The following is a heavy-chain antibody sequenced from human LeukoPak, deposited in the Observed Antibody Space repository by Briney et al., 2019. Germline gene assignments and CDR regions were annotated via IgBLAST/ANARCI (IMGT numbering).Heavy chain of an antibody. CDR3: ARRVAGVDC. CDR1: GYTFSSYD. D-gene: IGHD6-19*01. V-gene: IGHV1-8*01. Sequence: ASVKVSCKASGYTFSSYDINWVRQATGQGLEWVGWMNPNNGNTGYAQKFQGRVIMTRNTSISTAYMELSSLTSEDTAVYYCARRVAGVDCWGQGTLVTVSS. J-gene: IGHJ4*02. CDR2: MNPNNGNT.